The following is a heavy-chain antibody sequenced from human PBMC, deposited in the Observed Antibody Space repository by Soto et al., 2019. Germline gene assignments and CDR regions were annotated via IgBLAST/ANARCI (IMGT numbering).Heavy chain of an antibody. J-gene: IGHJ6*02. CDR2: ISGSGGST. D-gene: IGHD6-6*01. Sequence: PGGSLRLSCAASGFTFSSYAMSWVRQAPGKGLEWVSAISGSGGSTYYADSVKGRFTISRDNSKNTLYLQMNSLRAEDTAVYYCTKEHFGEAARPHYYYYGMDFRGQGSTVTVSS. V-gene: IGHV3-23*01. CDR1: GFTFSSYA. CDR3: TKEHFGEAARPHYYYYGMDF.